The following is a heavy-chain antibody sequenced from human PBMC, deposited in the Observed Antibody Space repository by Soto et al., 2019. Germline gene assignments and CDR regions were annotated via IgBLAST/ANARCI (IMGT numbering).Heavy chain of an antibody. CDR3: ASLAKWDLIYYGLDV. CDR2: IDHRGST. Sequence: SQTMSLTWAVFCGYFSAYYWTWVRQPPGKGLEWIGEIDHRGSTNYNPSLTSRVTISVDTYKDQFSLRLSSVTAADTAFYYCASLAKWDLIYYGLDVWGQGTTVTGSS. D-gene: IGHD1-26*01. J-gene: IGHJ6*02. CDR1: CGYFSAYY. V-gene: IGHV4-34*01.